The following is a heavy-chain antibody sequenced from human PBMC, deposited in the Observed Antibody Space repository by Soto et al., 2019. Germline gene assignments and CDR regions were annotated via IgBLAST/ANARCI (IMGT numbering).Heavy chain of an antibody. V-gene: IGHV4-39*01. CDR2: IYYGGST. D-gene: IGHD2-21*01. CDR3: PGGAYYQFDY. CDR1: GASISSSHYY. J-gene: IGHJ4*02. Sequence: SETLSLTCTVSGASISSSHYYWAWIRQPPGKGLEWMGSIYYGGSTYNNPSLKSRVPISVDPSNDQFSLTLASVTAADTEIYYCPGGAYYQFDYWGQETLVTVSS.